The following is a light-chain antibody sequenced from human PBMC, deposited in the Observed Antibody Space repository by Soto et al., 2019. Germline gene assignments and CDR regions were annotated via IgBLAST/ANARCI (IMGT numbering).Light chain of an antibody. CDR3: QQYNNWPPLT. Sequence: EIVMTQSPATLSVSAGERVTLSCRASQSVSSNLAWYQQKPGQAPRLLIYGASTRATGIPARFSGSGSGTDFTPPISSLQSEDFAVYYCQQYNNWPPLTFGGGTKVEIK. J-gene: IGKJ4*01. CDR2: GAS. CDR1: QSVSSN. V-gene: IGKV3D-15*01.